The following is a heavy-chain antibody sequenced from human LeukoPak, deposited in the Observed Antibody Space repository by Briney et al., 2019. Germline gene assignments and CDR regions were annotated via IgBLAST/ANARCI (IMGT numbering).Heavy chain of an antibody. J-gene: IGHJ4*02. CDR2: IYSGGST. D-gene: IGHD6-19*01. CDR3: ARERNLEIAVAGTIFDY. CDR1: GFTVSGNY. V-gene: IGHV3-66*01. Sequence: GGSLRLSCAASGFTVSGNYMSWVRQAPGKGLEWVSVIYSGGSTYYADSVKGRFTISRDNSKNTLYLQMKSLRAEDTAVYYCARERNLEIAVAGTIFDYWAQGTLVTVSS.